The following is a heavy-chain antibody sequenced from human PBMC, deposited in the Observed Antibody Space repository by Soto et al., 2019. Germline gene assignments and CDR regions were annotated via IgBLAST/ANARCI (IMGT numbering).Heavy chain of an antibody. Sequence: GASVKVSCKASGYPFTTFAIHWARRAPGQRLEWMGWINTGNGDTEYSEKFQGTVTITRDTSASTAYMEVSSLRSEDTAVYYCARDVRGFPRDWGRGTLVTVSS. J-gene: IGHJ4*02. CDR3: ARDVRGFPRD. CDR2: INTGNGDT. CDR1: GYPFTTFA. V-gene: IGHV1-3*04. D-gene: IGHD2-21*01.